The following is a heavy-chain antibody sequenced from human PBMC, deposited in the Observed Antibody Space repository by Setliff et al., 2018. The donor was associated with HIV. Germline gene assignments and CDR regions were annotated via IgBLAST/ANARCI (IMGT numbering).Heavy chain of an antibody. J-gene: IGHJ4*02. CDR3: TRHSTDPWSLLDY. V-gene: IGHV3-73*01. Sequence: HPGVSLRLSCAASGFTFSGSAMHWVRQASGKGLEWVGRIRSKGYGSATAYAASVKGRFTISRDDSKNTAYLQMDSLKTEDTAVYYCTRHSTDPWSLLDYWGQGTLVTVSS. D-gene: IGHD1-1*01. CDR1: GFTFSGSA. CDR2: IRSKGYGSAT.